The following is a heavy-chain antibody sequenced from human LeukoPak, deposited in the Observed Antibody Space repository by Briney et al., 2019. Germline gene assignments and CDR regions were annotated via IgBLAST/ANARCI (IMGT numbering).Heavy chain of an antibody. CDR2: IKQDGSEK. Sequence: GGSLRLSCATSGFTFSSSWMSWVRQAPGKGLEWVANIKQDGSEKSYVESVRGRFTISRDNAKNSLYLQLNSLRAEDTALYYCARDNPPDYWGQGTLVTVSS. V-gene: IGHV3-7*03. CDR3: ARDNPPDY. J-gene: IGHJ4*02. CDR1: GFTFSSSW.